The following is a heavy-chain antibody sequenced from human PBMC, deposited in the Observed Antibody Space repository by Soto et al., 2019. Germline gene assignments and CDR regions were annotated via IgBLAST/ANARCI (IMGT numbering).Heavy chain of an antibody. CDR2: IFRSGST. V-gene: IGHV4-4*02. CDR1: SGSISNGDW. J-gene: IGHJ5*02. Sequence: QVYLQESGPGLVKPSGTLSLTCTVSSGSISNGDWWSWVRQPPGKGLEWIGEIFRSGSTDYNPSLKSRATISIDKSKNQIFLKLSSVNAADTAVYYCTRDVWSGFYKWFDLCGQGTLVTVSS. CDR3: TRDVWSGFYKWFDL. D-gene: IGHD3-3*01.